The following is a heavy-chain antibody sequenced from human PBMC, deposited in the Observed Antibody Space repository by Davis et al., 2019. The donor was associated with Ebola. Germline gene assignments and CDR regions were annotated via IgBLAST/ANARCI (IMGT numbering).Heavy chain of an antibody. CDR2: IYPGDSDT. V-gene: IGHV5-51*01. J-gene: IGHJ6*04. Sequence: GESLKISCKGSGYSFTSYWIGWVRQMPGKGLEWMGIIYPGDSDTRYSPSFQGQVTISADKSISTAYLQWSSLKASDTAMYFRARRSGDCSSTSCPWGMDVWGKGTTVTVSS. D-gene: IGHD2-2*01. CDR1: GYSFTSYW. CDR3: ARRSGDCSSTSCPWGMDV.